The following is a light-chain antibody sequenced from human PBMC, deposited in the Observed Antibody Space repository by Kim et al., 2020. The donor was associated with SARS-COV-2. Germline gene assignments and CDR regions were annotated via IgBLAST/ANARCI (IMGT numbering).Light chain of an antibody. CDR1: SLRTYY. Sequence: VALGQTVRITCQGDSLRTYYSTWYQQKPGQAPILVIYGKNNRPSGIPDRFSGSSSGNTASLTITGTQAGDEADYYCNSRDSNHNVVFGGGTKLTVL. J-gene: IGLJ2*01. CDR2: GKN. CDR3: NSRDSNHNVV. V-gene: IGLV3-19*01.